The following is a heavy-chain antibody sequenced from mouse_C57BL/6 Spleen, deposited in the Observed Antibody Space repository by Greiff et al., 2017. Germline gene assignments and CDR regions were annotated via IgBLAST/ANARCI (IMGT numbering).Heavy chain of an antibody. Sequence: QVQLKQSGAELVKPGASVKMSCKASGYTFTTYPIEWMKQNHGKSLEWIGNFHPYNDDNKYNEKFKGKATLTVEKSSSTVYLELSGLSSGDSAVYYGARAGGYYRDWYFDVWGTGTTVTVSS. D-gene: IGHD2-3*01. CDR2: FHPYNDDN. V-gene: IGHV1-47*01. CDR1: GYTFTTYP. CDR3: ARAGGYYRDWYFDV. J-gene: IGHJ1*03.